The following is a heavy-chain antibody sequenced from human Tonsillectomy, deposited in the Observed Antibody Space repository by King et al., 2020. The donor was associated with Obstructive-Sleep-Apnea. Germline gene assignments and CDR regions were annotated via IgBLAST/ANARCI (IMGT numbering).Heavy chain of an antibody. D-gene: IGHD3-3*01. CDR1: GVTFSSFA. CDR3: AKEERITIFGVAPYGMDV. CDR2: ISGSGGNT. Sequence: VQLVESGGGLVPPGGSLRLSCAASGVTFSSFAMSWVRQAPGKGLGWVSGISGSGGNTYYEDSVKGRFTLSRDNSKNTLYLQMNSLRAEDTAVYYCAKEERITIFGVAPYGMDVWGQGTTVTVSS. V-gene: IGHV3-23*04. J-gene: IGHJ6*02.